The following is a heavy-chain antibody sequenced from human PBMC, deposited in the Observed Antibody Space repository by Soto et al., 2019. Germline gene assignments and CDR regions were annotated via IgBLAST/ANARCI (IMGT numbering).Heavy chain of an antibody. CDR1: GFTFSSSA. CDR2: ISGNGANT. V-gene: IGHV3-23*01. D-gene: IGHD4-17*01. Sequence: EVQLLDSGGGLVQTGGSLRLSCVASGFTFSSSAMSWVRQAAGKGPEWVSAISGNGANTYYADSVKGRFTISRDNSKNTLYVQMNSLRAEDTAVYYCAKRSIYGGPDYWGQGTLVTVSS. J-gene: IGHJ4*02. CDR3: AKRSIYGGPDY.